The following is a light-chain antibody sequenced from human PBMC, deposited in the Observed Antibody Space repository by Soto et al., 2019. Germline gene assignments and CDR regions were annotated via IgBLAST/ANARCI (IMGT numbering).Light chain of an antibody. Sequence: EVVLTQSPGTLSLSPGEGATLSCRASQTVTTSYLAWYQQKPGQAPRLLIYGASHRAAGIPDRVSGSGSGTEFTLSISRLEAEDFAVSYCQQDSSAPEVTLGPRTKV. CDR1: QTVTTSY. J-gene: IGKJ3*01. CDR3: QQDSSAPEVT. V-gene: IGKV3-20*01. CDR2: GAS.